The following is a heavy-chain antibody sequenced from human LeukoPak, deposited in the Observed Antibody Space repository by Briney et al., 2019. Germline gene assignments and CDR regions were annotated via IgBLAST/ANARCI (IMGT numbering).Heavy chain of an antibody. V-gene: IGHV1-2*02. J-gene: IGHJ4*02. CDR3: ARDPGVANDYFDY. D-gene: IGHD2-15*01. Sequence: GASVKVSCKASGYTFTGYYMHWVRQAPGQGLEWMGWINPNGGGTNYAQKFQGRVTMTRDTSISTAYMELSRLRSDDTAVYYCARDPGVANDYFDYWGQGTLVTVSS. CDR1: GYTFTGYY. CDR2: INPNGGGT.